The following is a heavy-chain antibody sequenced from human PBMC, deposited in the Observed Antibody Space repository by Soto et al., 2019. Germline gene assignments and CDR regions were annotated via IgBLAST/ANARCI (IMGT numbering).Heavy chain of an antibody. CDR3: ARDNPGYDILTGYYFYFDY. V-gene: IGHV3-7*01. CDR2: IKQDGSEK. J-gene: IGHJ4*02. CDR1: GFTFSGYW. D-gene: IGHD3-9*01. Sequence: GGSLRLSCAASGFTFSGYWMSWVRQAPGKGLEWVANIKQDGSEKYYVDSVKGRFTISRDNAKNSLYLQMNSLRAEDTAVYYCARDNPGYDILTGYYFYFDYWGQGTLVTVSS.